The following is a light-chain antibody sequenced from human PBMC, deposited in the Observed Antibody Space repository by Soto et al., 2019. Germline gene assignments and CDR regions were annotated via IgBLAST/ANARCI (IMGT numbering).Light chain of an antibody. Sequence: ETVMTQSPATLSVSPGERVTLSCRASQSVRTNLVWYQQSPGQPPRLLIYGASDRVAGVPDRFSGSGSGKDFTLTISGLQSEDCAVYYCQQYNEWPRNFGQGTKLEIK. CDR1: QSVRTN. CDR2: GAS. CDR3: QQYNEWPRN. V-gene: IGKV3-15*01. J-gene: IGKJ2*01.